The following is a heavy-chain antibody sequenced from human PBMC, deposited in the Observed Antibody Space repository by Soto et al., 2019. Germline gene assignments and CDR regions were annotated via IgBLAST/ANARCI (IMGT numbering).Heavy chain of an antibody. Sequence: QIHLLQFGAGVKKPGASVKVTCKASGYTFRNFGISWVRQAPGQGLEWMGWISAYNANANYAQKFQGRLTMTADTSTSTAYMELRSLRSDDTAVYYCARENSYFDYWGQGTLVTVSS. V-gene: IGHV1-18*01. J-gene: IGHJ4*02. CDR3: ARENSYFDY. CDR2: ISAYNANA. CDR1: GYTFRNFG.